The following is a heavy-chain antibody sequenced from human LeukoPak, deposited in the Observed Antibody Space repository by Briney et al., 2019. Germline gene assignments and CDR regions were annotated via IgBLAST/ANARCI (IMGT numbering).Heavy chain of an antibody. Sequence: PSETLSLTCAISGDSVSSKSAYWNWIRQSPSRGLEWLGRTYSRSKWFNDYAVSVKSRITINPDTSKNQFSLHLTSVTPDDTAVYYCARGTGSLDYWGQGTLVTVSS. V-gene: IGHV6-1*01. CDR1: GDSVSSKSAY. CDR3: ARGTGSLDY. J-gene: IGHJ4*02. CDR2: TYSRSKWFN. D-gene: IGHD1-26*01.